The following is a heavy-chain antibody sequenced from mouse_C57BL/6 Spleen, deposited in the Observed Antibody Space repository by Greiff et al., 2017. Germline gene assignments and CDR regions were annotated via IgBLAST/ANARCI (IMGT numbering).Heavy chain of an antibody. CDR3: ARGGAYYYGSSFGV. CDR2: IDPSDSET. Sequence: QVQLQQPGAELVRPGSSVKLSCKASVYTFTSYWMHWVKQRPIQGLEWIGNIDPSDSETHYNQKFKDKATLTVDKSSSTAYMQLSSLTSEDSAVYYCARGGAYYYGSSFGVWGTGTTVTVSS. J-gene: IGHJ1*03. V-gene: IGHV1-52*01. D-gene: IGHD1-1*01. CDR1: VYTFTSYW.